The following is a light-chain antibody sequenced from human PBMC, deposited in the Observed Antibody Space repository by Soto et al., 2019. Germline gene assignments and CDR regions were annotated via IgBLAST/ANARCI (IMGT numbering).Light chain of an antibody. CDR3: SSYTSTMTLV. Sequence: QSVLTQPASVSGSPGQSITISCTGTSSDVGGYNYVSWYQQQPGKAPKLMIYDVSYRPSGVSNRFSGSKSGNTASLTISGLQAEDEADYYCSSYTSTMTLVFGGGTKLTVL. CDR1: SSDVGGYNY. J-gene: IGLJ3*02. V-gene: IGLV2-14*01. CDR2: DVS.